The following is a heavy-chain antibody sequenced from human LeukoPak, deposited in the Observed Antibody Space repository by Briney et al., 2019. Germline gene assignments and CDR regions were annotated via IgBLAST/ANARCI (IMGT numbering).Heavy chain of an antibody. D-gene: IGHD1-26*01. J-gene: IGHJ4*02. CDR1: GGSISGYY. V-gene: IGHV4-59*01. Sequence: SETLSLTCTVSGGSISGYYWSWIRQAPGKGLEWIGYFYSSGNSNYNPSLKSRVTISGDSSKSQLSLRLNSVTAADTAVYYRARAYGSYSPWGIWGQGTLVTVSS. CDR3: ARAYGSYSPWGI. CDR2: FYSSGNS.